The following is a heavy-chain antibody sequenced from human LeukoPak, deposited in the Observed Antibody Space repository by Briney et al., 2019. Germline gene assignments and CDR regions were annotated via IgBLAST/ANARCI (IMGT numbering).Heavy chain of an antibody. D-gene: IGHD1-26*01. Sequence: ASETLSLTCAVYGGSFSGYYWSWIRQPPGKGLEWIGEINHSGSTNYNPSLKSRVTISVDTSKNQFSLKLSSVTAADTAVYYCARAHSGSYSGYWFDPWGQGTLVTVSS. V-gene: IGHV4-34*01. J-gene: IGHJ5*02. CDR3: ARAHSGSYSGYWFDP. CDR1: GGSFSGYY. CDR2: INHSGST.